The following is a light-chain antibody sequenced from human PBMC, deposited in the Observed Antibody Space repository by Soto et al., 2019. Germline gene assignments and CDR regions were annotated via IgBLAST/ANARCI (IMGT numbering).Light chain of an antibody. Sequence: DIVMTQSPDSLVVSLGERATITCKSSQSVLYSSNNANYLAWFQQKPGQPPKLLIYWASTRQYGVPDRFTGSGSGTDFTLTISNLQAEDVAVYYCQQYYISPLTFGGGTKVEIK. J-gene: IGKJ4*01. CDR2: WAS. CDR1: QSVLYSSNNANY. CDR3: QQYYISPLT. V-gene: IGKV4-1*01.